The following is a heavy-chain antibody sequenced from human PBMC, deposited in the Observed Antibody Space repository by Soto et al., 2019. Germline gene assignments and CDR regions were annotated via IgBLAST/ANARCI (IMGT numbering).Heavy chain of an antibody. D-gene: IGHD1-1*01. CDR2: GYHNGGA. V-gene: IGHV4-38-2*01. Sequence: SETLSLTCAVSGYSISTGFHWGWIRQPPGKGLDGVGSGYHNGGADYNSSLKTRVPISVDTATNQVSLRMRSLTAADTAFYYWGRREEGATRHTYPDVWGQGILVTVAS. CDR3: GRREEGATRHTYPDV. CDR1: GYSISTGFH. J-gene: IGHJ1*01.